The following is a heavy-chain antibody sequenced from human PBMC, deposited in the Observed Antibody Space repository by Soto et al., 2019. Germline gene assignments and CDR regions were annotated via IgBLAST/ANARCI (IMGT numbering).Heavy chain of an antibody. CDR2: IYYSGST. Sequence: LSLTCTVSCGSISSSSYYWGWIRQPPGEGLEWIGSIYYSGSTYYNPSLKSRVTISVDTSKNQFSLKLSSVTAADTAVYYCARHVGVVAAAPDENWFDPWGQGTLVTVSS. CDR3: ARHVGVVAAAPDENWFDP. CDR1: CGSISSSSYY. J-gene: IGHJ5*02. V-gene: IGHV4-39*01. D-gene: IGHD2-15*01.